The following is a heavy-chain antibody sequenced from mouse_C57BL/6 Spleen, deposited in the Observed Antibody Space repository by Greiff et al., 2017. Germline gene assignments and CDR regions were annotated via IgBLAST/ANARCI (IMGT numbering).Heavy chain of an antibody. CDR1: GYAFSSYW. Sequence: QVQLKESGAELVKPGASVKISCKASGYAFSSYWMNWVKQRPGKGLEWIGQIYPGDGDTNYNGKFKGKATLTADKSSSTAYMQLSSLTSEDSAVYFCARPTAQATPWFAYWGQGTLVTVSA. D-gene: IGHD3-2*02. CDR2: IYPGDGDT. CDR3: ARPTAQATPWFAY. J-gene: IGHJ3*01. V-gene: IGHV1-80*01.